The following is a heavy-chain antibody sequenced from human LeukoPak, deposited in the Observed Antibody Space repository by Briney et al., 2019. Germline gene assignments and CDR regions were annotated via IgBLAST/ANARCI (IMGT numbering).Heavy chain of an antibody. Sequence: PGGSLRLSCAASGFTFSTYSLNWVRQAPGKGLEWVSSVSSGSPSLLYADSVKGRFTISRDNAKNSLYLQMNSLKTEDTALYYCIPEGLRGAISSDFDYWGQGTLVTVSS. D-gene: IGHD3-16*02. CDR2: VSSGSPSL. J-gene: IGHJ4*02. CDR1: GFTFSTYS. CDR3: IPEGLRGAISSDFDY. V-gene: IGHV3-21*03.